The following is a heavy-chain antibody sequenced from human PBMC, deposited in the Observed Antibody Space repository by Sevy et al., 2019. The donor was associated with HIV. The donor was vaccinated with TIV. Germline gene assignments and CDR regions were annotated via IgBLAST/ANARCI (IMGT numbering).Heavy chain of an antibody. J-gene: IGHJ3*02. Sequence: GGSLRLSCAASGFTFDDYDMHWVRQAPGKGLEWVSAISWNSGSIGYADSVKGRFTISRDNAKNSLYLQMNSLRAEDTALYYCAKDRSGYYDSSGYYWDAFDIWGQGTMVTVSS. V-gene: IGHV3-9*01. CDR3: AKDRSGYYDSSGYYWDAFDI. CDR2: ISWNSGSI. CDR1: GFTFDDYD. D-gene: IGHD3-22*01.